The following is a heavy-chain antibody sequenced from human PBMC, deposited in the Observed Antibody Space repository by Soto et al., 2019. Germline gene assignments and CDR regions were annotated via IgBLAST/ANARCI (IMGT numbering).Heavy chain of an antibody. V-gene: IGHV3-74*01. CDR1: GFSFSSYR. Sequence: PGGSLRLSCAASGFSFSSYRMHWVRHAPGKGLVWVSRINSDGSSATYADSVKGRFTISRDNAKNTLYLQMNSLTPEDTAVYYCAKGVPAATRYFQHWGQGTLVTVSS. CDR2: INSDGSSA. CDR3: AKGVPAATRYFQH. D-gene: IGHD2-2*01. J-gene: IGHJ1*01.